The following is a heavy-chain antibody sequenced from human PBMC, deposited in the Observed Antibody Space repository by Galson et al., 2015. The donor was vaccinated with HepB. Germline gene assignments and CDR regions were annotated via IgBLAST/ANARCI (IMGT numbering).Heavy chain of an antibody. D-gene: IGHD6-13*01. CDR3: AKDIVAAGGTEDVFDI. Sequence: SLRLSCASSGFTFSSYGMTWVRQAPGKGLEWVSAISGSGRSTYYADSVKGRFTISRDNSKNTLYLQMNSLRAEDTAVYYCAKDIVAAGGTEDVFDIWGQGTMVTVSS. CDR2: ISGSGRST. CDR1: GFTFSSYG. V-gene: IGHV3-23*01. J-gene: IGHJ3*02.